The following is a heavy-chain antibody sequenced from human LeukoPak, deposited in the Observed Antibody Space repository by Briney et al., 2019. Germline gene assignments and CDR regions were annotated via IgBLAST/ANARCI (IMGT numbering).Heavy chain of an antibody. J-gene: IGHJ5*02. V-gene: IGHV3-7*03. CDR1: GFTFSESW. CDR2: LNLDGSDK. Sequence: PGGSLRLSCVVSGFTFSESWMSWVRQAPGKGLGWVASLNLDGSDKYYVDSVKGRFTISRDNAKNSLYLQMDSLRVEDTAVYYCARGGSGSYYLHWFDPWGQGTLVTVSS. CDR3: ARGGSGSYYLHWFDP. D-gene: IGHD1-26*01.